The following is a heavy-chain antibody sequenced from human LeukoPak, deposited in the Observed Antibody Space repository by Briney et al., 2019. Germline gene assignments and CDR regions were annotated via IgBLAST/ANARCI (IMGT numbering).Heavy chain of an antibody. J-gene: IGHJ5*02. CDR3: ARDLGNCSGGSCYSDWFDP. Sequence: ASVKVSCMTSGGTFGSYVISWVRQAPGKGLDWRGGINPNSGGTNYAQEFQGRVTMTRDTSISTAYMELSRLRSDDTAVYYCARDLGNCSGGSCYSDWFDPWRQGTLVTVSS. CDR2: INPNSGGT. D-gene: IGHD2-15*01. V-gene: IGHV1-2*02. CDR1: GGTFGSYV.